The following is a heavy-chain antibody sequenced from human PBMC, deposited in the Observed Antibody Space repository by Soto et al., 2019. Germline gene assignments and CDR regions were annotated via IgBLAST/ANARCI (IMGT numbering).Heavy chain of an antibody. CDR1: GGSISSSSYY. CDR2: IYYSGST. D-gene: IGHD5-12*01. Sequence: SETLSLTCTVSGGSISSSSYYWGWIRQPPGKGLEWIGSIYYSGSTYYNPSLKSRVTISVDTPKNQFSLKLSSVTAADTAVYYCARLGWLQSYFDYWGQGTLVTVSS. CDR3: ARLGWLQSYFDY. J-gene: IGHJ4*02. V-gene: IGHV4-39*01.